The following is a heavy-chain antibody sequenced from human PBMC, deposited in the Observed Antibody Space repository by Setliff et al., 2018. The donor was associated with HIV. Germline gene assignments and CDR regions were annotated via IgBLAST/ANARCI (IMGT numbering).Heavy chain of an antibody. V-gene: IGHV7-4-1*01. CDR2: INTNNGDP. J-gene: IGHJ4*02. CDR1: GYTFTDYG. CDR3: ASDDYANTDLDF. D-gene: IGHD4-17*01. Sequence: ASVKVPCKASGYTFTDYGINWVRQAPGQGLEWMGWINTNNGDPTYAPGFTGRFVFSSDTSVRTAYLQIVGLKAEDTAVYFCASDDYANTDLDFWGPGTLVTVSS.